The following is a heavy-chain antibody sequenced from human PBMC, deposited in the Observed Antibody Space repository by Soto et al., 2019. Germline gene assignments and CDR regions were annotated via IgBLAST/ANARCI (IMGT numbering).Heavy chain of an antibody. CDR2: ITTGSSYI. CDR1: GFTFSTFG. CDR3: ARDRDIAAADTTPYYFYYYGMDV. V-gene: IGHV3-21*01. D-gene: IGHD6-13*01. J-gene: IGHJ6*02. Sequence: EVQLVESGGGLVKPGGSLRLSCAASGFTFSTFGMNWVRQAPGKGLEWVSSITTGSSYIYYADSVKGRFTISRDNAKNSLYLQMNSLRAEDTAVYYCARDRDIAAADTTPYYFYYYGMDVWGQGTTVTVSS.